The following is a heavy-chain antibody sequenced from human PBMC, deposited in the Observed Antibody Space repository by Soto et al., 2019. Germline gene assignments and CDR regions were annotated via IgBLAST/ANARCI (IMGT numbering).Heavy chain of an antibody. Sequence: QVQLVESGGGVVPPGGSLRVSCVVSGLTFNSYNMHWVRQAPGEGPERVPVISFDGANTFYADSVKGRFTISRETSSDTLYLQMSRLRVEDTAVYYCARDGYNRGGFDYWGQGTLVSVSS. CDR1: GLTFNSYN. CDR2: ISFDGANT. CDR3: ARDGYNRGGFDY. D-gene: IGHD6-25*01. V-gene: IGHV3-30-3*01. J-gene: IGHJ4*02.